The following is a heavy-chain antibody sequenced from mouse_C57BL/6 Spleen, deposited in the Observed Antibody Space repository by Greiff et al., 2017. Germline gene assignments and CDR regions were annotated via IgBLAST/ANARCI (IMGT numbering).Heavy chain of an antibody. CDR1: GYTFTSYW. CDR3: AREEIYYDDSSVHYAMDY. V-gene: IGHV1-72*01. D-gene: IGHD1-1*01. Sequence: QVQLQQSGAELVKPGASVKLSCKASGYTFTSYWMHWVKQRPGRGLEWIGRIDPNSGGTKYNEKFKSKATLTVDKPSSTAYMQLSSLTSADSAVYYCAREEIYYDDSSVHYAMDYWGQGTSVTVSS. J-gene: IGHJ4*01. CDR2: IDPNSGGT.